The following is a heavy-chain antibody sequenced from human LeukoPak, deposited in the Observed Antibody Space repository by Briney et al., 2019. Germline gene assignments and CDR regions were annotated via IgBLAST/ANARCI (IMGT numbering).Heavy chain of an antibody. V-gene: IGHV1-46*01. D-gene: IGHD2-2*01. Sequence: ASVKVSCKASGYTFTSYYMHWVRQAPGQGLEWMGLINPSGGSTSYAQKFQGRVTMTRDTSTSTVYMELSSLRSEDTAVYYCARGLSYCSSTSCYVSGMDVWGQGTTVTVSS. J-gene: IGHJ6*02. CDR1: GYTFTSYY. CDR3: ARGLSYCSSTSCYVSGMDV. CDR2: INPSGGST.